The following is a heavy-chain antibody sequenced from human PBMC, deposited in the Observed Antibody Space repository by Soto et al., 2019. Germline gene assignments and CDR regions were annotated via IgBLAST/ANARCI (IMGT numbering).Heavy chain of an antibody. D-gene: IGHD6-13*01. V-gene: IGHV5-10-1*01. CDR3: ARHVGYSSSWSGYYYYGMDV. CDR2: IDPSDSYT. CDR1: GYSFTSYW. J-gene: IGHJ6*02. Sequence: GESLKISCKGSGYSFTSYWISWVRQMPGKGLEWMGRIDPSDSYTNYSPSFQGHVTISADKSISTAYLQWSSLKASDTAMYYCARHVGYSSSWSGYYYYGMDVWGQGTTVTVSS.